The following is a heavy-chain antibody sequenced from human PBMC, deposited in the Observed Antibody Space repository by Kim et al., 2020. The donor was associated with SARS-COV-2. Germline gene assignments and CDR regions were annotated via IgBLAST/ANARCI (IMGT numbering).Heavy chain of an antibody. Sequence: ASVKVSCKASGYTFTSYGISWVRQAPGQGLEWMGWISAYNGNTNYAQKLQGRVTMTTDTSTSTAYMELRSLRSDDTAVYYCARVVGYLPTYYYYGMDVWGQGTTVTVSS. D-gene: IGHD2-21*01. J-gene: IGHJ6*02. CDR2: ISAYNGNT. V-gene: IGHV1-18*01. CDR1: GYTFTSYG. CDR3: ARVVGYLPTYYYYGMDV.